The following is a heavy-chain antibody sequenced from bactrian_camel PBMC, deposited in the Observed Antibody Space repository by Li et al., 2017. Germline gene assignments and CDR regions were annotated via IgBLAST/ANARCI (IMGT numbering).Heavy chain of an antibody. Sequence: HVQLVESGGATVQAGGPLRLSCTASGDSYEHYCMGWFRQAPGKELEGVASIDSDGETTYADSVKGRFTISRNNAKNTLYLQLNALKTEDTAMYYCAGGSLTDFPYWGQGTQVTVS. CDR1: GDSYEHYC. CDR2: IDSDGETT. V-gene: IGHV3S1*01. CDR3: AGGSLTDFPY. D-gene: IGHD2*01. J-gene: IGHJ6*01.